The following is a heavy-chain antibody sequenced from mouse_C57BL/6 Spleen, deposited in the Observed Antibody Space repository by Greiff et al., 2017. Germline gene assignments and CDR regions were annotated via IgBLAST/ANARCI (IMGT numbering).Heavy chain of an antibody. V-gene: IGHV5-17*01. CDR2: ISSGSSTI. Sequence: DVMLVESGGGLVKPGGSLKLSCAASGFTFSDYGMHWVRQAPEKGLEWVGYISSGSSTIYYADTVKGRFTIARDNAKNTLFLQMTSLRSEDTAMYYCARPGALYYFDYWGQGTTLTVSS. CDR1: GFTFSDYG. CDR3: ARPGALYYFDY. J-gene: IGHJ2*01.